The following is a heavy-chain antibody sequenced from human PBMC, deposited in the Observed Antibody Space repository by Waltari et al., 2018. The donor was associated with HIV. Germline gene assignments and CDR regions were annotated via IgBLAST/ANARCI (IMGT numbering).Heavy chain of an antibody. D-gene: IGHD3-22*01. V-gene: IGHV4-38-2*02. J-gene: IGHJ6*02. CDR2: IYHSGST. CDR3: AREVGYYDSSGYPPFGGMDV. Sequence: SLTCTVSGYSISSGYYWGWIRQPPGKGLEWIGSIYHSGSTYYNPSLKSRVTISVDTSKNQFSLKLSSVTAADTAVYYCAREVGYYDSSGYPPFGGMDVWGQGTTVTVSS. CDR1: GYSISSGYY.